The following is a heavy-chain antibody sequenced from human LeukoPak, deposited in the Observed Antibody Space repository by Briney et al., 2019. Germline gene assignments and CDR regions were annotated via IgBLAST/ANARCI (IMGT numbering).Heavy chain of an antibody. Sequence: SETLSLTCTVSGGSMSSYYWRWIRQPPGKGLEWIAYIYYSGNTNYNPSLKSRVTVSLDTSKNQFSLRLTSVTATDTAVYYCATVDYYGSGGYAYYYYMDAWGKGTTVTVAS. CDR2: IYYSGNT. CDR3: ATVDYYGSGGYAYYYYMDA. CDR1: GGSMSSYY. D-gene: IGHD6-19*01. V-gene: IGHV4-59*08. J-gene: IGHJ6*03.